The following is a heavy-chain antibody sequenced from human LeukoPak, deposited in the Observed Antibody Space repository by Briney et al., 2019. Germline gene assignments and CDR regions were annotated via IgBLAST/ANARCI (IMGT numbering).Heavy chain of an antibody. J-gene: IGHJ4*01. CDR3: ARRSPYSTAWAAFDS. CDR2: IYPTDSET. V-gene: IGHV5-51*01. D-gene: IGHD6-19*01. Sequence: GESLKISCKGSGYTFSSYWIGWVRQVPGKGLEWMGIIYPTDSETRYSPSFQGQVTISVDKSINTAYLQWSSLKASDTAMYFCARRSPYSTAWAAFDSWGQGTLVTASS. CDR1: GYTFSSYW.